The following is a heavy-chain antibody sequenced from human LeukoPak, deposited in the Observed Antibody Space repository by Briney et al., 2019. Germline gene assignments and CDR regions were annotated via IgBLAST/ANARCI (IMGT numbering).Heavy chain of an antibody. CDR3: ARSQQLEPIDY. D-gene: IGHD6-13*01. V-gene: IGHV1-8*01. J-gene: IGHJ4*02. Sequence: GASVKVSCKASGYTFTSYAMNWVRQATGQGLEWMGWMNPNSGNTGYAQKFQGRVTMTRNTSISTAYMELSSLRSEDTAVYYCARSQQLEPIDYWGQGTLVTVSS. CDR1: GYTFTSYA. CDR2: MNPNSGNT.